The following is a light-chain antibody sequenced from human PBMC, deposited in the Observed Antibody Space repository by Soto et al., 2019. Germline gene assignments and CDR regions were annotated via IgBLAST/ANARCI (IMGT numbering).Light chain of an antibody. J-gene: IGKJ1*01. CDR2: KAS. V-gene: IGKV1-5*03. Sequence: IQLTHAPLSVSPGERATLSCRASQSISSWLAWYQQKPGIAPKLLIYKASTLQSGVPSRFSGSGYGTEFTLTISRLQPDDSATYYCQQYDVYSTFGQGTKVDIK. CDR3: QQYDVYST. CDR1: QSISSW.